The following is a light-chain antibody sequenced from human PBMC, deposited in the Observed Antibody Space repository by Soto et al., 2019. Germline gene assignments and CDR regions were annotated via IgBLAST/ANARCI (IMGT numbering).Light chain of an antibody. CDR1: QSVSSNK. V-gene: IGKV3-20*01. J-gene: IGKJ1*01. CDR3: QQYGSSGT. Sequence: ETVLTQSPATVSLSPGDRATLPCRASQSVSSNKLAWYQQKPGQAPRLLIYAASSRATGIPDRFSGSGSGTDFTLTISRLEPEDFAVYYCQQYGSSGTFGQGTKVEIK. CDR2: AAS.